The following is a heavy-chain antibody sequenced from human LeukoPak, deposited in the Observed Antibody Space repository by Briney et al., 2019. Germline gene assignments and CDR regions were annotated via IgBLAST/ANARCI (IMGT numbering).Heavy chain of an antibody. V-gene: IGHV1-18*01. CDR3: GRWRESSNWPPGYLQH. CDR1: GYTSTSYG. Sequence: ASVKVSCKASGYTSTSYGFSWVRQAPGQGLEWMGWISAYNGNTNYAQSLQGRVTMTTDASTSTVYMELRSLRSDDTAVYYCGRWRESSNWPPGYLQHWGQGTLVIVSS. CDR2: ISAYNGNT. D-gene: IGHD4-11*01. J-gene: IGHJ1*01.